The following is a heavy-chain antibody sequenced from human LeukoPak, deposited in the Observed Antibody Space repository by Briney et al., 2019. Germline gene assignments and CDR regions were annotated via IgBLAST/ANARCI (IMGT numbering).Heavy chain of an antibody. V-gene: IGHV3-23*01. CDR3: AKGITLSSGWYY. CDR1: GFTFSSYA. Sequence: GGSLRLSCAASGFTFSSYAMSWVRQAPGKGLEWVSAISGSGGSTYYADSVKGRFTISRDNSKNTLHLQMNSLRAEDTAVYYCAKGITLSSGWYYWGQGTLVTVSS. D-gene: IGHD6-19*01. CDR2: ISGSGGST. J-gene: IGHJ4*02.